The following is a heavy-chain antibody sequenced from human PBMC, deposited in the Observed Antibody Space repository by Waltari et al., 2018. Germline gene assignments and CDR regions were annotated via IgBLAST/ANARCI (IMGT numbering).Heavy chain of an antibody. V-gene: IGHV4-39*07. CDR3: ASQYSSSWYPLAYYFDY. D-gene: IGHD6-13*01. CDR2: IYLSGST. CDR1: GGSISSSSYY. J-gene: IGHJ4*02. Sequence: QLQLQESGPGLVKPSETLSLTCTVSGGSISSSSYYWGWIRQPPGKGLEWIGGIYLSGSTYYNSSLKSRVTISVDTSKNQFSLKLSSVTAADTAVYYCASQYSSSWYPLAYYFDYWGQGTLVTVSS.